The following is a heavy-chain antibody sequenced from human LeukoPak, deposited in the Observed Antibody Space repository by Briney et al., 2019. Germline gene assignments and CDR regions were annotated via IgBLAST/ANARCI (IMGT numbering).Heavy chain of an antibody. CDR2: ISSSGSTI. V-gene: IGHV3-11*01. Sequence: GGSLRLSCAASGFTFSDYYMSWIRQAPGKGLEWVSYISSSGSTIYYADSVKGRFTISRDNAKNSLYLQMNSLRADDTAVYYCARDSPASSGEVDYWGQGTLVTVSS. D-gene: IGHD2-15*01. J-gene: IGHJ4*02. CDR1: GFTFSDYY. CDR3: ARDSPASSGEVDY.